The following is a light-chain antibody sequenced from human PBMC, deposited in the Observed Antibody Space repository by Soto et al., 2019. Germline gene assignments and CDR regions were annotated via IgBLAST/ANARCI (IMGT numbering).Light chain of an antibody. CDR2: EVS. CDR3: SSYAGSTSV. V-gene: IGLV2-8*01. CDR1: SSDVGGYVY. J-gene: IGLJ1*01. Sequence: QSALTQPPSASGSPGQSVTISCTGTSSDVGGYVYVSWYQQHPGKVPKLVIYEVSKRPSGVPDRFSGSKSGNTASLTISGLQADEEADYYCSSYAGSTSVFGTGTKVTVL.